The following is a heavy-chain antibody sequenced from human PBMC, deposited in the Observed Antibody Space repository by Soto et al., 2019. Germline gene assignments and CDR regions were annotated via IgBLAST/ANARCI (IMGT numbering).Heavy chain of an antibody. D-gene: IGHD3-3*01. Sequence: QVQLQESGPGLVKPSETLSLICTVSGGSISSYYWSWIRQPPGKGLEWIGYIYYSGSTNYNPSLKSRVTISVDTSKNQFSLKLSSVTAADTAVYFCARVAYDFWSGWGGAGYYYYMDVWGKGTTVTVSS. CDR1: GGSISSYY. V-gene: IGHV4-59*01. CDR3: ARVAYDFWSGWGGAGYYYYMDV. J-gene: IGHJ6*03. CDR2: IYYSGST.